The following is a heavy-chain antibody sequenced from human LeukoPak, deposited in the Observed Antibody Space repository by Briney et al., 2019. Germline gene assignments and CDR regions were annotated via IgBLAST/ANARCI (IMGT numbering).Heavy chain of an antibody. CDR1: GFTFSNAW. CDR2: IYYSGST. D-gene: IGHD3-3*01. J-gene: IGHJ6*02. CDR3: ARHARGDDFWSGYYKALTYYYYYGMDV. Sequence: SGGSLRLSCAASGFTFSNAWMNWVRQPPGKGLEWIGSIYYSGSTYYNPSLKSRVTISVDTSKNQFSLKLSSVTAADTAVYYCARHARGDDFWSGYYKALTYYYYYGMDVWGQGTTVTVSS. V-gene: IGHV4-39*01.